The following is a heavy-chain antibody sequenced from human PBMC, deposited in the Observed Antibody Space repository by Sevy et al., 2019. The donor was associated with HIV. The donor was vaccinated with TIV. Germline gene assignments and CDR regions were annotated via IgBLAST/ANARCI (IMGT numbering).Heavy chain of an antibody. CDR2: INSDGSST. CDR1: GFTLSSYW. V-gene: IGHV3-74*01. D-gene: IGHD2-2*01. Sequence: GGSLRLSCGASGFTLSSYWMHWVRQAPGKGLVWVSRINSDGSSTSYADFVKGRFTISRDNARKTLYLQMNSLRAEDTAVYYCVSERGVIVVVPDVLRDYGMDVWGQGTTVTVSS. J-gene: IGHJ6*02. CDR3: VSERGVIVVVPDVLRDYGMDV.